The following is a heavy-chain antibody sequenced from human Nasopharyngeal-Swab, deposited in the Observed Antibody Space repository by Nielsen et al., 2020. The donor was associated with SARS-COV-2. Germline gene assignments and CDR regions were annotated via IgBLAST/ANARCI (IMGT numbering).Heavy chain of an antibody. CDR3: ARGSFWYDSSGYPAEGDAFDI. CDR1: GGSISSYY. CDR2: IYYSGST. J-gene: IGHJ3*02. D-gene: IGHD3-22*01. V-gene: IGHV4-59*01. Sequence: SETLSLTCTVSGGSISSYYWSWIRQPPGKGLDWIGYIYYSGSTNYNPSLKSRVTISVDTSKNQFSLKLSSVTAADTAVYYCARGSFWYDSSGYPAEGDAFDIWGQGTMVTVSS.